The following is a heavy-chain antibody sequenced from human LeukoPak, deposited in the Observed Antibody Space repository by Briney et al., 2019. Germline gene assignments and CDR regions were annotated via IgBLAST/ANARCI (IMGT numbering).Heavy chain of an antibody. CDR2: IYTSGST. CDR1: GGSISSYY. D-gene: IGHD6-6*01. CDR3: ARDWIAARPGAFDI. Sequence: SETLSLTCTVSGGSISSYYWSWIRQPAGKGLEWIGRIYTSGSTNYNPSLKSRVTIPVDTSKNQFSLKLSSVTAADTAVYYCARDWIAARPGAFDIWGQGTMVTVSS. J-gene: IGHJ3*02. V-gene: IGHV4-4*07.